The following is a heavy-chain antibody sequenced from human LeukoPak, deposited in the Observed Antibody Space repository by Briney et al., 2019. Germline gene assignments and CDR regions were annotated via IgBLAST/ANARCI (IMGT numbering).Heavy chain of an antibody. J-gene: IGHJ3*02. V-gene: IGHV3-30*04. D-gene: IGHD3-22*01. Sequence: GGSLRLSCAASGFTFSSYAMHWVRQAPGKGLEWVAVISYDGSNKYYADSVKGRFTISRDNSKNTLYLQMNSPRAEDTAVYYCARDKVTMKEGAFDIWGQGTMVTVSS. CDR3: ARDKVTMKEGAFDI. CDR1: GFTFSSYA. CDR2: ISYDGSNK.